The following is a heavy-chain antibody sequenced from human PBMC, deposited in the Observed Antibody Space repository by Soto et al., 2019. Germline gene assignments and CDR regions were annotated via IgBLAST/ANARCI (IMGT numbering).Heavy chain of an antibody. J-gene: IGHJ3*02. V-gene: IGHV1-8*01. CDR2: MNPNSGNT. D-gene: IGHD6-13*01. CDR3: VGNIAAAGNDAFDI. Sequence: QVQLVQSGAEVKKPGASVKVSCKASGYTFTSYDINWVRQATGQGLEWMGWMNPNSGNTGYAQKFQGRVTMTRNTSISTAYMELSSLRSEDTAVYYCVGNIAAAGNDAFDIWGQGTMVTVSS. CDR1: GYTFTSYD.